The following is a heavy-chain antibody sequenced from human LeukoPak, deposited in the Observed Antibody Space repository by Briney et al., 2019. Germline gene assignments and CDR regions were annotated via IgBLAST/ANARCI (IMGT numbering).Heavy chain of an antibody. CDR3: ARAEGAIPYFDY. Sequence: SETLSLTCTVSGGSISNYYWSWIRQPPGKGLEWIGYVYYSGSTNYNPSLKSRGAISVDTSKNQFSLKLSSVTAADTAVYYCARAEGAIPYFDYWGQGTLVIVSS. CDR1: GGSISNYY. CDR2: VYYSGST. D-gene: IGHD1-26*01. V-gene: IGHV4-59*01. J-gene: IGHJ4*02.